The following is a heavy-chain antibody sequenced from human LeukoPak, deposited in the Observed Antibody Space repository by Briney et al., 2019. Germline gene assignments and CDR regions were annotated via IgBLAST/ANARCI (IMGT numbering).Heavy chain of an antibody. J-gene: IGHJ3*02. CDR1: GLTLNNYP. Sequence: GESLRLSCAVSGLTLNNYPMRWVRQAPGRVLGWVSAVSGSGGRTNYADSGKGRFTIYRDNPKNPLYRQVNSLRAEGTFVYYCAKDRVYSSGATDAFDIWGQATMVAVSS. CDR2: VSGSGGRT. CDR3: AKDRVYSSGATDAFDI. V-gene: IGHV3-23*01. D-gene: IGHD6-19*01.